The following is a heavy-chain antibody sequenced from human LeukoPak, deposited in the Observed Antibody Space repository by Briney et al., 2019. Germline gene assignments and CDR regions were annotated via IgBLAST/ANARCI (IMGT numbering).Heavy chain of an antibody. CDR3: AKADRGHGSGSYPFDS. V-gene: IGHV3-23*01. CDR1: GFTFSTYG. J-gene: IGHJ4*02. D-gene: IGHD3-10*01. Sequence: GGSLRLSCAASGFTFSTYGMNWVRQAPGKGLKWVSAISGSGGSTYYADSVKGRFTISRENSKNTLHLQMNSLRAEDTAVYYCAKADRGHGSGSYPFDSWGQGTLVTVSS. CDR2: ISGSGGST.